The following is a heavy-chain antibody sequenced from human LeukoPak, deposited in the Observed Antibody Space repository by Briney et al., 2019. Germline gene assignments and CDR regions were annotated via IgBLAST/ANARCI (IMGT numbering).Heavy chain of an antibody. D-gene: IGHD3-16*01. CDR1: GGTFSSYA. J-gene: IGHJ4*02. Sequence: AVTVSCKASGGTFSSYAISWVRQAPGPGLEGRGGSIPIFGTANFAQKFQGRVTITADKSASTAHMEQSRLRSEDTVVYYCARGLLGGYYFDYWGQGTLVTVSS. CDR3: ARGLLGGYYFDY. V-gene: IGHV1-69*06. CDR2: SIPIFGTA.